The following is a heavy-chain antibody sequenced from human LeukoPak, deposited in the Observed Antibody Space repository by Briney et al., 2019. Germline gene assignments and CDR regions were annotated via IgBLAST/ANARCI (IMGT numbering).Heavy chain of an antibody. CDR1: GFTLSHYW. D-gene: IGHD1-26*01. V-gene: IGHV3-7*01. J-gene: IGHJ5*02. CDR2: IKEDGSEK. CDR3: VRGGSYTFDP. Sequence: GGSLRLSCSAFGFTLSHYWMTWVRQAPGKGLEWVASIKEDGSEKSYVDSVKGRFTISRDNAKNSPYPQMNSLGAEDTAVYYCVRGGSYTFDPWGQGILVTVSS.